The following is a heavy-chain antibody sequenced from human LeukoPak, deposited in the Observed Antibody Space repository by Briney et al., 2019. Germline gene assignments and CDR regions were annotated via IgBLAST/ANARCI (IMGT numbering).Heavy chain of an antibody. CDR2: IYSGGST. CDR3: AKDLTSSFDY. CDR1: GITVSSND. V-gene: IGHV3-66*01. Sequence: GGSLRLSCAASGITVSSNDMSWVRQAPREGLEWVSVIYSGGSTYYADSVKGRFTISRDNSKNTLYLQMNSLRAEDTAVYYCAKDLTSSFDYWGQGTLVTVSS. D-gene: IGHD6-6*01. J-gene: IGHJ4*02.